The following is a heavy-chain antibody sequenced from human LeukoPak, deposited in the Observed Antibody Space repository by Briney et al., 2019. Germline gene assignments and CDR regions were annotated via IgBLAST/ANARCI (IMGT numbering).Heavy chain of an antibody. CDR3: ARDLYWNDYVWGSYRWSMDV. V-gene: IGHV3-13*03. J-gene: IGHJ6*03. CDR1: GFTFSSYD. Sequence: GGSLRPSCAACGFTFSSYDMHWVRQATGKGLEWVSAIGTAGDTYYPGSVKGQFTISRENAKNSLYLQMNSLRAGDTAVYYCARDLYWNDYVWGSYRWSMDVWGKGTTVTVSS. CDR2: IGTAGDT. D-gene: IGHD3-16*02.